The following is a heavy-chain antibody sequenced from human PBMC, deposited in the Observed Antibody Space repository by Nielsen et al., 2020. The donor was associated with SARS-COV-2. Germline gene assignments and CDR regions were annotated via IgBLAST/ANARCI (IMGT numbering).Heavy chain of an antibody. CDR2: INPSGGST. CDR1: GYTFTSYY. V-gene: IGHV1-46*01. D-gene: IGHD6-6*01. J-gene: IGHJ3*01. CDR3: VRSLVRRPTGGHL. Sequence: ASVKVSCKASGYTFTSYYMHWVRQAPGQGLEWMGIINPSGGSTKYAQKFQGRVTMTRDTSTRTVYMELSSLRSEDTAVYYCVRSLVRRPTGGHLWGQGTMVTVSS.